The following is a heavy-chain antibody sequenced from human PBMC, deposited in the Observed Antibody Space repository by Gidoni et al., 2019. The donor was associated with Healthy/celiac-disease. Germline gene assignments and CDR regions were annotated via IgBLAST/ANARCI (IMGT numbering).Heavy chain of an antibody. CDR3: AKGTVVTPYYFDY. V-gene: IGHV3-23*01. CDR2: ISGSGGST. D-gene: IGHD2-21*02. CDR1: GFTFSSFA. J-gene: IGHJ4*02. Sequence: EVQLLESGGGLVQPGGSLRRSCAAAGFTFSSFAMSWVRQAPGQGLEWVSAISGSGGSTYYADSVKGRFTISRDNSKNTLYLQMNSLRAEDTAVYYCAKGTVVTPYYFDYWGQGTLVTVSS.